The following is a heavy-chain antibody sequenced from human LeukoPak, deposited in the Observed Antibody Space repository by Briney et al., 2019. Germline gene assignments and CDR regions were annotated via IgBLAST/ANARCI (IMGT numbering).Heavy chain of an antibody. CDR2: INPSGGST. V-gene: IGHV1-46*01. J-gene: IGHJ6*03. Sequence: ASVKVSCKASGYTFTSYYMHWVRQAPGQGLEWMGIINPSGGSTSYAQKSQGRVTMTRDMSTSTVYMELSSLRSEDTAVYYCARDLSRYCSGGSCVPPDYYYYMDVWGKGTTVTVSS. D-gene: IGHD2-15*01. CDR3: ARDLSRYCSGGSCVPPDYYYYMDV. CDR1: GYTFTSYY.